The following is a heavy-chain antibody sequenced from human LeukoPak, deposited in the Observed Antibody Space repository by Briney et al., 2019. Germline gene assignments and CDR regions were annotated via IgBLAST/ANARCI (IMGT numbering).Heavy chain of an antibody. Sequence: ASVKVSCKASGYTFTGYYMHWVRQAPGQGLEWMGIINPSGGSTSYAQKFQGRVTMTRDMSTSTVYMELSSLRSEDTAVYYCARGIRITMVRVNWFDPWGQGTLVTVSS. CDR3: ARGIRITMVRVNWFDP. CDR1: GYTFTGYY. D-gene: IGHD3-10*01. J-gene: IGHJ5*02. V-gene: IGHV1-46*01. CDR2: INPSGGST.